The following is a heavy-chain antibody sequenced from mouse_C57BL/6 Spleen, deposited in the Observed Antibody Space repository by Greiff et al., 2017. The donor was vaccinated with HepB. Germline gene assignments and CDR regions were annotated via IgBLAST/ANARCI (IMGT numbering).Heavy chain of an antibody. CDR3: TRGGDYDPYFDY. J-gene: IGHJ2*01. D-gene: IGHD2-4*01. Sequence: EVQGVESGEGLVKPGGSLKLSCAASGFTFSSYAMSWVRQTPEKRLEWVAYISSGGDYIYYADTVKGRFTISRDNARNTLYLQMSSLKSEDTAMYYCTRGGDYDPYFDYWGQGTTLTVSS. V-gene: IGHV5-9-1*02. CDR2: ISSGGDYI. CDR1: GFTFSSYA.